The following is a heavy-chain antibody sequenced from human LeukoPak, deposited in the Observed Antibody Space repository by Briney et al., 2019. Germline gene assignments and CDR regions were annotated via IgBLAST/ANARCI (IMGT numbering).Heavy chain of an antibody. D-gene: IGHD5-24*01. CDR3: ARDGIGDGYNDY. J-gene: IGHJ4*02. Sequence: GGSLRLSCAASGFTFSSYSMNWVRQAPGKGLEWVSSISSSSYIYYADSVKGRFTISRDNAKNSLYLQMNSLRAEDTAVYYCARDGIGDGYNDYWGQGTLVTVSS. CDR2: ISSSSYI. CDR1: GFTFSSYS. V-gene: IGHV3-21*01.